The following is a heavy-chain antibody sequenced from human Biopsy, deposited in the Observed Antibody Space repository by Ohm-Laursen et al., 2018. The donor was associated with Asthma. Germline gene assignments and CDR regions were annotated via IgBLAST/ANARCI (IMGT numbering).Heavy chain of an antibody. D-gene: IGHD3-3*02. CDR2: IKHDGTEK. J-gene: IGHJ1*01. Sequence: SLRLSCAATGFTFGEYWMSWVRQVPGRGLEWVANIKHDGTEKNHVDSLKGRFTISRDNAKNSLYLQMNSLRAEDTAVYYWARTFHFWSPYHAEHYQLWGQGTLVTVPS. V-gene: IGHV3-7*01. CDR1: GFTFGEYW. CDR3: ARTFHFWSPYHAEHYQL.